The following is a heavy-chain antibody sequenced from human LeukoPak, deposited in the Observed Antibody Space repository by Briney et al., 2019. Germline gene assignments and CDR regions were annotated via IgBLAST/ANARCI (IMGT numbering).Heavy chain of an antibody. CDR3: AKDPSGSYFDY. D-gene: IGHD1-26*01. V-gene: IGHV3-33*06. Sequence: GGSLRLSCAASGFTFNIYGMHWVRQAPGKGLEWVAIIWYDGSNEYYADSVKGRFSISRDNSKNTLYLQMNSLRAEDTAVYYCAKDPSGSYFDYWGQGTLVTVSS. J-gene: IGHJ4*02. CDR1: GFTFNIYG. CDR2: IWYDGSNE.